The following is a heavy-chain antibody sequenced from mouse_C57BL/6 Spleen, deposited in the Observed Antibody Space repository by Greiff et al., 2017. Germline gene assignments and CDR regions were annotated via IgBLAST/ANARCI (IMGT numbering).Heavy chain of an antibody. D-gene: IGHD1-1*01. CDR3: ALDYYGSSYPDY. V-gene: IGHV1-52*01. J-gene: IGHJ2*01. CDR1: GYTFTSYW. Sequence: QVQLKQPGAELVRPGSSVKLSCKASGYTFTSYWMHWVKQRPIQGLEWIGNIDPSDSETHYNQKFKDKATLTVDKSSSTAYMQLSSLTSEDSAVYYCALDYYGSSYPDYWGQGTTLTVSS. CDR2: IDPSDSET.